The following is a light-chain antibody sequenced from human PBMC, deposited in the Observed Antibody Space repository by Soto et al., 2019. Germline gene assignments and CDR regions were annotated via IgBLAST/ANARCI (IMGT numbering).Light chain of an antibody. J-gene: IGKJ5*01. CDR2: DAS. CDR1: QDIRKD. CDR3: QQFNNYPLT. Sequence: DIHMTQSPSSLSAALGDRVTITFQASQDIRKDLNWYQQKPGKAPKLLIYDASNLETGVPSRFSGSGSGTDFTLSISSLQPEDFATYYCQQFNNYPLTFGQGTRLEIK. V-gene: IGKV1-33*01.